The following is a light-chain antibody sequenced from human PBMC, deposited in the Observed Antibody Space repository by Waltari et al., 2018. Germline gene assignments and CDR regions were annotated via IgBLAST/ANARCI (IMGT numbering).Light chain of an antibody. CDR3: QQVNSYPIT. V-gene: IGKV1-9*01. Sequence: DLQLTQSPSFLSASVGDRVTITCRASQGISDYLAWYRQKPGEAPKLLIYAASTLHSGVPSRFSGSGSGTEFTLTISRLQPEDLATYYCQQVNSYPITFGQGTRLEIK. CDR1: QGISDY. CDR2: AAS. J-gene: IGKJ5*01.